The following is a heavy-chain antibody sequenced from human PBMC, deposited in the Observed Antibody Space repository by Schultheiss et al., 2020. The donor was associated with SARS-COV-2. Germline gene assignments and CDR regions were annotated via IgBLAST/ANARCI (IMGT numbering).Heavy chain of an antibody. V-gene: IGHV3-33*01. CDR1: GFTFNNYG. CDR2: IWYDGSNK. D-gene: IGHD6-6*01. J-gene: IGHJ4*02. CDR3: ARDGGLYSSSSYFDY. Sequence: GGSLRLSCAASGFTFNNYGMHWVRQAPGKGLEWVAVIWYDGSNKYYADSVKGRFTISRDNSKNTLYLQRNSLRAEDTAVYYCARDGGLYSSSSYFDYWGQGTLLTGAS.